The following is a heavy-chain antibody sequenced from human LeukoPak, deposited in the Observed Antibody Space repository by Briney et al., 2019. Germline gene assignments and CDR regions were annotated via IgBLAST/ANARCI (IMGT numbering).Heavy chain of an antibody. CDR2: ISGSGGST. CDR3: AKGSIAAAGPFDY. Sequence: PGGSLRLSCTASGFTFSSYAMSWVRQAPGKGLEWVSAISGSGGSTYYADSVKGRFTISRDNSKNTLYLQMSSLRAEDTAVYYCAKGSIAAAGPFDYWGQGTLVTVSS. J-gene: IGHJ4*02. D-gene: IGHD6-13*01. V-gene: IGHV3-23*01. CDR1: GFTFSSYA.